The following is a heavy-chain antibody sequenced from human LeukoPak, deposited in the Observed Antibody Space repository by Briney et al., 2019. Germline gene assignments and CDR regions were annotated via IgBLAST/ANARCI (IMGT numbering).Heavy chain of an antibody. CDR3: ARDTGVANYYYYGMDV. D-gene: IGHD3-3*01. V-gene: IGHV5-51*01. CDR1: GYSFTSYW. Sequence: GESLKISCKGSGYSFTSYWIGWVRQMPGKGLEWMGIIYPGDSDTRYSPSFQGQVTISADKSISTAYLQWSSLKASDTAMYYCARDTGVANYYYYGMDVWGQGTTVTVSS. J-gene: IGHJ6*02. CDR2: IYPGDSDT.